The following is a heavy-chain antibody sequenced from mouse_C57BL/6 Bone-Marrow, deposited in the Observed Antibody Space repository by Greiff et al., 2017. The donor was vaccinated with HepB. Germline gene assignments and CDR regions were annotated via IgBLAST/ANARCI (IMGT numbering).Heavy chain of an antibody. V-gene: IGHV2-5*01. CDR2: IWRGGST. D-gene: IGHD1-1*01. Sequence: QVQLQQSGPGLVQPSQSLSITCTVSGFSLTSYGVHWVRQSPGKGLEWLGVIWRGGSTDYNAAFMSRLSITKDNSQSQVFFKMNSLQADDTAIYYCAKTCGSRKGWFAYWGQGTLVTVSA. J-gene: IGHJ3*01. CDR1: GFSLTSYG. CDR3: AKTCGSRKGWFAY.